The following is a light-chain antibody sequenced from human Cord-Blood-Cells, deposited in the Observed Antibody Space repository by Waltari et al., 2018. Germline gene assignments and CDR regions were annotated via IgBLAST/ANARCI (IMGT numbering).Light chain of an antibody. Sequence: EIAMTQSPATLSVSPGERATLSCRASQSVSSNLAWYQQRPGQAPRLLIYGASTRATGIPARFSGSGSGTEFTLTISSLQSEDFAVYYCQQYNNWPWTFGQGTK. J-gene: IGKJ1*01. CDR1: QSVSSN. V-gene: IGKV3-15*01. CDR3: QQYNNWPWT. CDR2: GAS.